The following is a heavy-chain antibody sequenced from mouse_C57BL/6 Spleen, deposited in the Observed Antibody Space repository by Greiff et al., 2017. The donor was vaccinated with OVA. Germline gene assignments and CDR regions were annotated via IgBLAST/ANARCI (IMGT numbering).Heavy chain of an antibody. D-gene: IGHD4-1*02. Sequence: VKLVESGAELVKPGASVKMSCKASGYTFTTYPIEWMKQNHGKSLEWIGNFHPYNDDTKYNEKFKGKATLTVEKSSSTVYLELSRLTSDDSAVYYCARRGPTGTGWYFDVWGTGTTVTVSS. CDR1: GYTFTTYP. V-gene: IGHV1-47*01. J-gene: IGHJ1*03. CDR2: FHPYNDDT. CDR3: ARRGPTGTGWYFDV.